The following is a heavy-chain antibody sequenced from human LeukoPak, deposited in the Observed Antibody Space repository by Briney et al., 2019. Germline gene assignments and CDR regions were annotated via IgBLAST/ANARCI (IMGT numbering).Heavy chain of an antibody. Sequence: GGSLRLSCAASGFTFSTYGMHWVRQAPGKGLEWVTFIRSDANRKYYADSVKGRFAISRDTSKNTLYLQMNSPNTEDTAVYYCAREQGVYYYGSVLDYWGQGTLVTVSS. CDR1: GFTFSTYG. D-gene: IGHD3-10*01. V-gene: IGHV3-30*02. CDR2: IRSDANRK. CDR3: AREQGVYYYGSVLDY. J-gene: IGHJ4*02.